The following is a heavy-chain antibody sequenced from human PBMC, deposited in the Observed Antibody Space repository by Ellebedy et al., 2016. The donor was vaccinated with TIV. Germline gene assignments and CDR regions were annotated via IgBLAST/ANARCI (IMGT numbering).Heavy chain of an antibody. CDR3: ARGWLRSANFDS. CDR2: ISTYNGNT. J-gene: IGHJ4*02. Sequence: AASVKVSCKASGYTFTKYGLTWVRQAPGQGLEWMGWISTYNGNTNPVQKFQGRVTMTTDTSTSTAYMELRSLTSADTAMYYCARGWLRSANFDSWGQGTLVTVSS. V-gene: IGHV1-18*01. D-gene: IGHD5-12*01. CDR1: GYTFTKYG.